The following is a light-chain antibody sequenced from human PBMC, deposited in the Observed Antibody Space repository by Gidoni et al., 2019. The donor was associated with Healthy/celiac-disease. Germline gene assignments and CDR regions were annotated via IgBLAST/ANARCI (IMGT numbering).Light chain of an antibody. CDR3: QQYGSSPFT. V-gene: IGKV3-20*01. CDR1: QSVSSSY. Sequence: EIVLTQSPGTLSLSPGERATLSCRASQSVSSSYLAWYQQTPGQAPRLRIYGASSRATGIPDRFSGSGSGTDFTITISRLEPEDFAVYYCQQYGSSPFTCGPGTKVDIK. J-gene: IGKJ3*01. CDR2: GAS.